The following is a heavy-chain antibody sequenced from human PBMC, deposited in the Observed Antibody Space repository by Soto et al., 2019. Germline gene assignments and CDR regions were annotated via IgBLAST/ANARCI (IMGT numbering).Heavy chain of an antibody. V-gene: IGHV3-23*01. D-gene: IGHD3-22*01. CDR1: GFTFSSSA. CDR3: AKGSTHFYYGTSGYSPSTGDAFDI. CDR2: ISGSGGST. J-gene: IGHJ3*02. Sequence: PGGSLRLSCAASGFTFSSSAMSWVRQAPGKGLEWVSAISGSGGSTYYADSVKGRFTISRDNSKNTLYMQMNSLRAEDTAVYYCAKGSTHFYYGTSGYSPSTGDAFDIWGQGTMVTVSS.